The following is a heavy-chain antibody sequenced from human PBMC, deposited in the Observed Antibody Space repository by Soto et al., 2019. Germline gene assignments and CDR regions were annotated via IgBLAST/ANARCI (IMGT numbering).Heavy chain of an antibody. CDR2: ISGYNGDT. V-gene: IGHV1-18*01. CDR1: GYTFSRYG. CDR3: AQNRPPPYYSSPIHV. J-gene: IGHJ6*02. Sequence: QGQLVQSGPEVKKPGASVKVSCKTSGYTFSRYGISWVRQAPGQGLEWMGWISGYNGDTNYAQKVQGRVTMTIDTPTYPPVMELRRLTSDDTAIYYCAQNRPPPYYSSPIHVWRQATTVTVSS.